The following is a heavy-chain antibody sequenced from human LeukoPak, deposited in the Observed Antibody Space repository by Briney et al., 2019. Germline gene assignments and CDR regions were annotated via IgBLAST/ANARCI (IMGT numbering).Heavy chain of an antibody. Sequence: GGSLRLSCSASAFTFSSYAMHWVRQAPGKGLEYVSAISSNGGSTYYADSVKGRFTISRDNTKNTLYLQMSSLRADYTAVYYCVKGFYDILTAYWGGGDYWGQGTLVTVSS. CDR3: VKGFYDILTAYWGGGDY. J-gene: IGHJ4*02. CDR1: AFTFSSYA. D-gene: IGHD3-9*01. V-gene: IGHV3-64D*06. CDR2: ISSNGGST.